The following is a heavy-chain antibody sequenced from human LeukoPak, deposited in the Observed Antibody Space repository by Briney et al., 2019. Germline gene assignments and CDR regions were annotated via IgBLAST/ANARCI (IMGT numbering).Heavy chain of an antibody. CDR1: GFTFSSHA. V-gene: IGHV3-23*01. CDR3: AKSSRYGTGWYGRIDY. Sequence: PGGSLRLSCAASGFTFSSHAMSWVRQAPGKGLEWVSAISDRGDNKQYTDSVKGRLTISSDNSKNTLYLQMNSLRADDTAVYYCAKSSRYGTGWYGRIDYWGQGTLVTVS. D-gene: IGHD6-19*01. J-gene: IGHJ4*02. CDR2: ISDRGDNK.